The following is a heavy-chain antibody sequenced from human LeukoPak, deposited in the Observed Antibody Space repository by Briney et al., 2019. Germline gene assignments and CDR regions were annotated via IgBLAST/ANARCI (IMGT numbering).Heavy chain of an antibody. Sequence: SSETLSLTCAVYGGSFSGYYWSWLRQPPGKGLEWIGEINHSGSTNYNPSLKSRVTISVDTSKNQFSLKLSSVTAADTAAYYCARGGKQLVRPTRYFDYWGQGTLVTVSS. CDR1: GGSFSGYY. CDR3: ARGGKQLVRPTRYFDY. J-gene: IGHJ4*02. V-gene: IGHV4-34*01. CDR2: INHSGST. D-gene: IGHD6-6*01.